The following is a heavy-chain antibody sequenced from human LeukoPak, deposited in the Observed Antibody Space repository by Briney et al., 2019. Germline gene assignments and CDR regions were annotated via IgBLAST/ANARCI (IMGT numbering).Heavy chain of an antibody. CDR2: ISSSSSYI. Sequence: GGSLRLSCAASGFTFSSYSMNWVRQAPGKGLEWVSSISSSSSYIYYADSVKGRFTISRDNAKNSLYLQMNSLRAEDTAVYYCASSGWYDVRRFDPWGQGNLVTVSS. CDR3: ASSGWYDVRRFDP. J-gene: IGHJ5*02. CDR1: GFTFSSYS. D-gene: IGHD6-19*01. V-gene: IGHV3-21*01.